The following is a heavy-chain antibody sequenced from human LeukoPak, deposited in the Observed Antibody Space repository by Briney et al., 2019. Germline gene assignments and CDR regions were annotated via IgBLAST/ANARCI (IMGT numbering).Heavy chain of an antibody. D-gene: IGHD2-15*01. V-gene: IGHV3-64*01. CDR1: GFTFSSYA. Sequence: PGGSLRLSCAASGFTFSSYAMHWVRQAPGKGLEYVSAISSNGGSTYYANSVKGGFTISRDNSKNTLYLQMNSLRAEDTAVYYCARDAKWCNGGSCDPDYWGQGTLVTVSS. CDR3: ARDAKWCNGGSCDPDY. J-gene: IGHJ4*02. CDR2: ISSNGGST.